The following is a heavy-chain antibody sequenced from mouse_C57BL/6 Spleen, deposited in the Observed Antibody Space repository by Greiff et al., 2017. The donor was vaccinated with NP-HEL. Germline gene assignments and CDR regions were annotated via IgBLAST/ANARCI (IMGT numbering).Heavy chain of an antibody. CDR3: ARHGSPYYSNSYYAMDY. J-gene: IGHJ4*01. D-gene: IGHD2-5*01. CDR1: GFTFSDYG. CDR2: ISNLAYSI. Sequence: EVNLVESGGGLVQPGGSLKLSCAASGFTFSDYGMAWVRQAPRKGPEWVAFISNLAYSIYYADTVTGRFTISRENAKNTLYLEMSSLRSEDTAMYYCARHGSPYYSNSYYAMDYWGQGTSVTVSS. V-gene: IGHV5-15*01.